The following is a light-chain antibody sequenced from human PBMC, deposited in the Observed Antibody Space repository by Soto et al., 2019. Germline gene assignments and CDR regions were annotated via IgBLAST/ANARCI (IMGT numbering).Light chain of an antibody. CDR3: QQYNNWLT. CDR1: QTISSN. V-gene: IGKV3-15*01. J-gene: IGKJ4*01. Sequence: VVMTQSPATLSVSPGETATLSCRASQTISSNLAWYQQQPGQAPRLLIFGASTRATGVPASFSGSGSGTVFTPTISLLQSDDSACYFCQQYNNWLTFGGGTKVEIK. CDR2: GAS.